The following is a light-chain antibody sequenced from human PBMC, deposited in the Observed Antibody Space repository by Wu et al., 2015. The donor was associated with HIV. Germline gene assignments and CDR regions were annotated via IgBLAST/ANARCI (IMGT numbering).Light chain of an antibody. V-gene: IGKV3-20*01. CDR2: GAS. Sequence: EIVLTQSPDTLSLPPGERATLSCRASQSVNSRYLAWYQQKPGQAPRLLISGASSRAAGIPDRFRGSGSGTDFTLTISGLESEDFAVYYCQQYGSSPLTFGGGPRWRSN. CDR3: QQYGSSPLT. CDR1: QSVNSRY. J-gene: IGKJ4*01.